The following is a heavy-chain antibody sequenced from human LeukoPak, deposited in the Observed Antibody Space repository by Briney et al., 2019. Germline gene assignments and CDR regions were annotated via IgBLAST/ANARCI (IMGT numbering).Heavy chain of an antibody. Sequence: AASVKVSCKASGYTFTSYGISWERQAPGQGLEWMGWISAFNGNTNYAQKLQGRVTMTTDTSTSTAYMELRSLRSDDTAVYYCAREVHGNWLDPWGQGTLVTVSS. CDR3: AREVHGNWLDP. CDR2: ISAFNGNT. CDR1: GYTFTSYG. V-gene: IGHV1-18*01. J-gene: IGHJ5*02.